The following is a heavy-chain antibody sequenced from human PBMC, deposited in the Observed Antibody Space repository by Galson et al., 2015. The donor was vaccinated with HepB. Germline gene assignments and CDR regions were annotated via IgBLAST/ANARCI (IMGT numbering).Heavy chain of an antibody. Sequence: QSGAEVKKPGESLRISCEASGYKFSSYSITWVRQMPEEGLEWMGRIDPSNSYSNYSPSFQGHVTMSVDKSINTAYLQWSSLKASDTATYYCARQGSGWYSGGNWFDSWGQGTQVTVSS. D-gene: IGHD6-19*01. CDR1: GYKFSSYS. CDR2: IDPSNSYS. V-gene: IGHV5-10-1*01. J-gene: IGHJ5*01. CDR3: ARQGSGWYSGGNWFDS.